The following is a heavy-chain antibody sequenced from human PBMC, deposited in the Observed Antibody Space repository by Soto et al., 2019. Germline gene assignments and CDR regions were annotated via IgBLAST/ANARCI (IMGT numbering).Heavy chain of an antibody. J-gene: IGHJ4*02. Sequence: PGGSLRLSCAASGFTFSSYEMNWVRQAPGKGLEWVSYISSSGSTIYYADSVKGRFTISRDNAKNSLYLQMNSLRAEDTAVYYCAPTWGDSSGYPLFDYWGQGTMVTVYS. CDR1: GFTFSSYE. CDR2: ISSSGSTI. D-gene: IGHD3-22*01. CDR3: APTWGDSSGYPLFDY. V-gene: IGHV3-48*03.